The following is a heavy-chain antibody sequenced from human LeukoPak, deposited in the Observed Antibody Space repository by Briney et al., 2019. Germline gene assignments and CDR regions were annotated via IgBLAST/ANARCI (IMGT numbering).Heavy chain of an antibody. CDR2: FTYGGGT. V-gene: IGHV4-39*01. Sequence: SETLSLTCTVSGGSISNSNYYWGWIRQPPGKGLEWIGSFTYGGGTYYNPSLKSRVTISVDTSKNQFSLKVTSVTAADTAVYYCARRSSNPVGAIDYWGQGTLVIASS. CDR1: GGSISNSNYY. J-gene: IGHJ4*02. D-gene: IGHD1-26*01. CDR3: ARRSSNPVGAIDY.